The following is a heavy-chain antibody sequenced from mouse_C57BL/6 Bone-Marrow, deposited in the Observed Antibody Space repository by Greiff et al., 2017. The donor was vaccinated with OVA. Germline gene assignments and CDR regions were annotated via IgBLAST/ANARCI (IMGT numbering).Heavy chain of an antibody. CDR2: IDPSDSET. D-gene: IGHD1-1*01. CDR1: GYTFTSYW. Sequence: QVQLQQPGAELVRPGSSVKLSCKASGYTFTSYWMHWVKQRPIQGLEWIGNIDPSDSETHYNQKFKDKATLTVDKSSSTAYMQLSSLTSEDSAFYYCSRWLYYGISYCYFDVWGTGTTVTVSS. CDR3: SRWLYYGISYCYFDV. V-gene: IGHV1-52*01. J-gene: IGHJ1*03.